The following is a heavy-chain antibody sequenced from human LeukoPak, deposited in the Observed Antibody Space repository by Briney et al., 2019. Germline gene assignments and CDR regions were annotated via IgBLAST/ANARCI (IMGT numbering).Heavy chain of an antibody. V-gene: IGHV1-18*01. D-gene: IGHD3-22*01. CDR1: GYTFTSYG. Sequence: GASVKVSCKASGYTFTSYGISWVRQAPGQGLEWMGWISAYNGNTNYAQKLQGRVTMTTDTSTSTAYMELRSLRSDDTAVYYCARSYYDSSGYYELYYFDYWGQGTLVTVSS. CDR3: ARSYYDSSGYYELYYFDY. CDR2: ISAYNGNT. J-gene: IGHJ4*02.